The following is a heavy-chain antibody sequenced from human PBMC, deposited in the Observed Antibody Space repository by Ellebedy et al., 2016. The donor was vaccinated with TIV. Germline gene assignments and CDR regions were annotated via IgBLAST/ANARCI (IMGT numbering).Heavy chain of an antibody. CDR2: ISGDGTYK. D-gene: IGHD6-25*01. J-gene: IGHJ5*02. Sequence: PGGSLRLSCAASGFTFSSYAMHWVRQAPGKGLEWVADISGDGTYKYYADPVKGRFTISRANSKNTLNLQMTSLRAEDTAVYFCAREELPSSGFFSSDPWGQGTLVTVSS. CDR3: AREELPSSGFFSSDP. CDR1: GFTFSSYA. V-gene: IGHV3-30*14.